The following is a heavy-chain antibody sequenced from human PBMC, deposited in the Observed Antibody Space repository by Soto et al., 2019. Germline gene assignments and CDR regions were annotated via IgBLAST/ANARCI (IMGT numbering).Heavy chain of an antibody. CDR1: GDSISSYY. D-gene: IGHD3-22*01. Sequence: QVQLQESGPGLVKPSETLSLTCAVSGDSISSYYCMWIRQPPGKGLESICYLYYGRSANYNPSLKSRVPLSVDTSTNQCSLTLSSMTAADTAVYYCALRSMAVVPEYWGQGTLVTVSS. CDR3: ALRSMAVVPEY. V-gene: IGHV4-59*01. CDR2: LYYGRSA. J-gene: IGHJ4*02.